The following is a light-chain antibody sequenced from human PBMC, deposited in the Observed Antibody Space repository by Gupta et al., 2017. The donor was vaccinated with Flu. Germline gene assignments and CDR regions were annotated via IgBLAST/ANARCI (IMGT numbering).Light chain of an antibody. CDR3: QSYDNTVRGWV. J-gene: IGLJ3*02. Sequence: VTISCTGTNADFVAGYDVHWYQQCQGTVPKLLISNNSNRLSGVPDRCSGSRSGTSASLDITGLQAEDEAYYYCQSYDNTVRGWVFGGGTKLTVL. CDR1: NADFVAGYD. CDR2: NNS. V-gene: IGLV1-40*01.